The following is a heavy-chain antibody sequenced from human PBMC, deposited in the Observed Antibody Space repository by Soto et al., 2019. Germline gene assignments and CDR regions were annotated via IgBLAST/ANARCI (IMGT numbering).Heavy chain of an antibody. D-gene: IGHD2-15*01. Sequence: GEPLKISCKGSGYSSTSYWIGWVRQMPGKGLEWMGIIYPGDSDTRYSPSFQGQVTISADKSISTAYLQWSSLKASDTAMYYCARYGGNTKTNYYGMDVWGQGTTVTVSS. J-gene: IGHJ6*02. V-gene: IGHV5-51*01. CDR2: IYPGDSDT. CDR1: GYSSTSYW. CDR3: ARYGGNTKTNYYGMDV.